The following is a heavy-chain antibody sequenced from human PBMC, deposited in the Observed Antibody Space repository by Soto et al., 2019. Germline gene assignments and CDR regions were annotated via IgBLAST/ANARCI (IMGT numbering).Heavy chain of an antibody. J-gene: IGHJ5*02. CDR1: GDSISNSRFY. V-gene: IGHV4-39*01. Sequence: SATLSLTCSVSGDSISNSRFYWAWIRQPPGEVLEWIGSIYHTGNAYYNPSLKSRVTISVDTSNNQFSLKLTSVTAADAALYYCARDFFDSSDYTTNWFDPWGQGTLVTAPQ. CDR3: ARDFFDSSDYTTNWFDP. D-gene: IGHD3-22*01. CDR2: IYHTGNA.